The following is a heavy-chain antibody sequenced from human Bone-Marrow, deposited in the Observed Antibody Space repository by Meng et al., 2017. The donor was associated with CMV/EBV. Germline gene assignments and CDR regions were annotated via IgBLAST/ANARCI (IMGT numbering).Heavy chain of an antibody. D-gene: IGHD6-13*01. CDR2: IRYDGSNK. V-gene: IGHV3-30*02. CDR3: ARGSTPVEGSSSVVEDY. J-gene: IGHJ4*02. CDR1: GFTFSSDG. Sequence: GESLKISCAASGFTFSSDGRHWVRQAPGKGLEWVAFIRYDGSNKYYADFVKGRFTISRDNSKNTLYLQMHSLRAEDTAVYFCARGSTPVEGSSSVVEDYWGQGTLVTVSS.